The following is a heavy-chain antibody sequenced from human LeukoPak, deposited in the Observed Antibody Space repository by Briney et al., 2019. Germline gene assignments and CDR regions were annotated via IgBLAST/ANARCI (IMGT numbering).Heavy chain of an antibody. V-gene: IGHV1-69*04. CDR1: GGTFSSYA. Sequence: PEASVKVSCKASGGTFSSYAISWVRQAPEQGLEWMGRIIPILGIANYAQKFQGRVTITADKSTSTAYMELSSLRSEDTAVYYCARGMTTVISEHPNWFDPWGQGTLVTVSS. D-gene: IGHD4-17*01. CDR3: ARGMTTVISEHPNWFDP. J-gene: IGHJ5*02. CDR2: IIPILGIA.